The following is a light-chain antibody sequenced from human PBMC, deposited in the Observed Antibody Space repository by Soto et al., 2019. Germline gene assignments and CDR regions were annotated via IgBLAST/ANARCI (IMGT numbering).Light chain of an antibody. CDR2: LGS. Sequence: DIEMTQSPLSLPVTPGESASISCRASQSLLLSNGYNYVDWYLQKPGQPPQLLIYLGSNRAPGVPDRFSGSGSGTDFTLKISRVEAEDVGGFYCMQGVQTPRTFGQGTKVEIK. CDR1: QSLLLSNGYNY. V-gene: IGKV2-28*01. CDR3: MQGVQTPRT. J-gene: IGKJ1*01.